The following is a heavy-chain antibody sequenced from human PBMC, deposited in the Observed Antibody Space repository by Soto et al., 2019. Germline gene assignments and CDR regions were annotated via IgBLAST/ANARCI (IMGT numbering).Heavy chain of an antibody. CDR3: ARGYCSGGSCYPQDY. CDR1: GGSISSGGYY. CDR2: IYYSGST. Sequence: TLSLTCTVSGGSISSGGYYWSWIRQHPGKGLEWIGYIYYSGSTYYNPSLKSRVTISVDTSKNQFSLKLSSVTAADTAVYYCARGYCSGGSCYPQDYWGQGTLVTVSS. V-gene: IGHV4-31*03. J-gene: IGHJ4*02. D-gene: IGHD2-15*01.